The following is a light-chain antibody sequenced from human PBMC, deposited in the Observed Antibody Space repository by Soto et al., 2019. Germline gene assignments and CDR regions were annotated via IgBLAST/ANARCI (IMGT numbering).Light chain of an antibody. V-gene: IGKV1-9*01. CDR1: QDISSS. CDR2: DAS. CDR3: QQLASYPIGT. Sequence: DLQLTQSPSFLSASVGDRVTITCRASQDISSSLAWYQQKPGKAPKLLIYDASTLQTGVPSRFRGSGSGTEFTLTISSLQPEDFATYSCQQLASYPIGTFGGGTKVEIK. J-gene: IGKJ4*01.